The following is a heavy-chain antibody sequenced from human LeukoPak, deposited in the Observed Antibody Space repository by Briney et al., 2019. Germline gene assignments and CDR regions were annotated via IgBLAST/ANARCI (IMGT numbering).Heavy chain of an antibody. CDR3: ARNAGTMVRGVIPYYFDY. D-gene: IGHD3-10*01. V-gene: IGHV4-34*01. CDR1: GGSFSGYY. Sequence: SETLSLTCAVYGGSFSGYYWSWIRQPPGKGLEWIGEINHSGSTNYNPSLKSRVTISVDTSKNQFSLKLSSVTAADTAVYYCARNAGTMVRGVIPYYFDYWGQGILVTVSS. J-gene: IGHJ4*02. CDR2: INHSGST.